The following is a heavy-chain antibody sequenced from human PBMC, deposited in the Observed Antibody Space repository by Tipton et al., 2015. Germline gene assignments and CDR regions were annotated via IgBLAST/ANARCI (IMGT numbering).Heavy chain of an antibody. CDR2: IRGSGRST. J-gene: IGHJ4*02. D-gene: IGHD3-22*01. CDR1: GFTFSSYA. CDR3: AREVWYNDSTGYDY. V-gene: IGHV3-23*01. Sequence: SLRLSCAASGFTFSSYAMSWVRQAPGKRLEWVSAIRGSGRSTYYADSVKGRFTISRDNSKDTLYLQMNSLRGEDTAVYYCAREVWYNDSTGYDYWGQGTLVTVSS.